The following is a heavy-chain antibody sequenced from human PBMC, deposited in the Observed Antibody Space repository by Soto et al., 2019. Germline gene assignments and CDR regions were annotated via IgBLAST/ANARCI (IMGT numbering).Heavy chain of an antibody. CDR3: ARVVGLKISRMPPPRNRDIDYYYYGMDV. J-gene: IGHJ6*02. D-gene: IGHD3-9*01. Sequence: QVQLVQSGAEVKKPGASVKVSCKASGYTFTSYGISWVRQAPGQGLEWMGWISAYNGNTNYAQKLQGRVTMTTDTSTSTAYRELRSLRSDDTAVYYCARVVGLKISRMPPPRNRDIDYYYYGMDVWGQGTTVTVSS. CDR1: GYTFTSYG. CDR2: ISAYNGNT. V-gene: IGHV1-18*01.